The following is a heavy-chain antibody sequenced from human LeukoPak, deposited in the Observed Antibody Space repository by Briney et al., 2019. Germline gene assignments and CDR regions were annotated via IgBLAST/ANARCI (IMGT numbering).Heavy chain of an antibody. CDR3: ARDPDWNYVVDY. Sequence: GASVKVSCMASGYTFTGYYMHWVRQAPGQGLEWMGRINPNSGGTNYAQKFQGRVTMTRDTSISTAYMELSRLRSDDTAVYYCARDPDWNYVVDYWGQGTLVTVSS. J-gene: IGHJ4*02. CDR2: INPNSGGT. CDR1: GYTFTGYY. D-gene: IGHD1-7*01. V-gene: IGHV1-2*06.